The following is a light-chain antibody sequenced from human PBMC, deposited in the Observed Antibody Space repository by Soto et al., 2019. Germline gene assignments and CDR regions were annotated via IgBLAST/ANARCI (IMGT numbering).Light chain of an antibody. Sequence: EIVMTQSPATLSVSPGERATLSCRASQSVSSNLAWYQQKPGQAPRLFIYGASPRATGIPARFSGSGSGTEFTLTISSLQSEDFAVYYCQQYNKWPLTFGGGTKVEIK. J-gene: IGKJ4*01. V-gene: IGKV3-15*01. CDR2: GAS. CDR1: QSVSSN. CDR3: QQYNKWPLT.